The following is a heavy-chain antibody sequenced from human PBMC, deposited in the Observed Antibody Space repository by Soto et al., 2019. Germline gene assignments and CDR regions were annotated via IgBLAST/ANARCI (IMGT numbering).Heavy chain of an antibody. Sequence: QVLLQESGPGLVKPSETLSLTCTVSGGSISASSYYWSWIRQPPGKGLEWIGYIYYSGSTYYNPSLKSRVTISVDTSKNQFSLKLSSVTAADTAVYYCARVPVPVAVPYYYYGMDVWGQGTTVTVSS. V-gene: IGHV4-30-4*01. CDR1: GGSISASSYY. CDR3: ARVPVPVAVPYYYYGMDV. CDR2: IYYSGST. D-gene: IGHD2-21*01. J-gene: IGHJ6*02.